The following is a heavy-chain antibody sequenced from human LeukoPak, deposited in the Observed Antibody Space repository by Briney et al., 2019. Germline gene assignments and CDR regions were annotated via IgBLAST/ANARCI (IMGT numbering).Heavy chain of an antibody. D-gene: IGHD2-2*01. Sequence: PSETLSLTCTVSGGSISSSSYYWGWIRQPPGKGLEWIGSIYYSGGTYYNPSLKSRVTISVDTSKNQFSLKLSSVTAADTAVYYCARVKVVVPAAIPNFDAFDIWGQGTMVTVSS. CDR2: IYYSGGT. J-gene: IGHJ3*02. V-gene: IGHV4-39*07. CDR3: ARVKVVVPAAIPNFDAFDI. CDR1: GGSISSSSYY.